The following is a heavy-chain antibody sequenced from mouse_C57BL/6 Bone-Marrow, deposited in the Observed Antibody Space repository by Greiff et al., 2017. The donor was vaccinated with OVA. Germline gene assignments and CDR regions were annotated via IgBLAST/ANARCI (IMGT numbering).Heavy chain of an antibody. Sequence: QVQLKESGPGLVAPSQSLSITCTVSGFSLTSYAISWVRQPPGQGLEWLGEIWTGGGTNYNSALKSRLSSSKDNSKSQVFLKMNSLQTDDTARYYCARKSRLLRTFWYFDVWGTGTTVTVSS. D-gene: IGHD1-1*01. J-gene: IGHJ1*03. CDR1: GFSLTSYA. V-gene: IGHV2-9-1*01. CDR2: IWTGGGT. CDR3: ARKSRLLRTFWYFDV.